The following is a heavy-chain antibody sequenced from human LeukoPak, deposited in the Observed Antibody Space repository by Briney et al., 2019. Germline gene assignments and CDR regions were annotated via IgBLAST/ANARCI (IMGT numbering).Heavy chain of an antibody. Sequence: TGGSLRLSCAASGFTFSDYTMNWVRQAPEKGLEWVSSISSSGSYIYYADSLKGRFTISRDNANNSLYLQMNSLRAEDTAVYFCARATGSSIARRPIDYWGQGALVTVSS. V-gene: IGHV3-21*06. CDR1: GFTFSDYT. J-gene: IGHJ4*02. CDR2: ISSSGSYI. D-gene: IGHD6-6*01. CDR3: ARATGSSIARRPIDY.